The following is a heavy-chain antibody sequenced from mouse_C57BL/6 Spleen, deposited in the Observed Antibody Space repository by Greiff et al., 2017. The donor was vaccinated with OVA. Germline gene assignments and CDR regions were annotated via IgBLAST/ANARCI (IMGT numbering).Heavy chain of an antibody. CDR2: INYDGSST. CDR1: GFTFSDYY. CDR3: AREREGAFDY. V-gene: IGHV5-16*01. J-gene: IGHJ2*01. Sequence: EVKLLESEGGLVQPGSSMKLSCTASGFTFSDYYMAWVRQVPEKGLEWVANINYDGSSTYYLDSLKSRFIISRDNAKNILYLQMSSLKSEDTATYYCAREREGAFDYWGQGTTLTVSS.